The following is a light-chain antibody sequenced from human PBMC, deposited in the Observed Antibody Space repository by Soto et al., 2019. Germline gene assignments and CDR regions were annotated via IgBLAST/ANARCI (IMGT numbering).Light chain of an antibody. CDR2: DAS. CDR3: QQYGSSPT. V-gene: IGKV1-33*01. Sequence: IPMPQPPSSLSASVGARVTITCQASQDIINYLNWYQQKPGKAPKLLIYDASNLETGVPSRFSGSGSGTDFTFTISSLQPEDIATYYCQQYGSSPTFGQGTKVDIK. CDR1: QDIINY. J-gene: IGKJ1*01.